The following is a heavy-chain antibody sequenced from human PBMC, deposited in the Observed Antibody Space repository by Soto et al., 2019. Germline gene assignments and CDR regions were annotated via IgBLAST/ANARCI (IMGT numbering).Heavy chain of an antibody. D-gene: IGHD4-4*01. V-gene: IGHV3-23*01. J-gene: IGHJ4*02. CDR1: GFTFTNYA. Sequence: EVQLLESGGGLVQPGGSLRLSCAASGFTFTNYAMTWVRQAPGKGLEWVSISSGSGSGGSTNYADSVKGRFTISRDNAKITLYLQMNSLRVEDTAVYYCAKDRDDYRNYVVDYWGQGTLVTVSS. CDR2: SSGSGSGGST. CDR3: AKDRDDYRNYVVDY.